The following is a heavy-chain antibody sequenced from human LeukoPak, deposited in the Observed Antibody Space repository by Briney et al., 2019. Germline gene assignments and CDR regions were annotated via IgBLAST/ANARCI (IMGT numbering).Heavy chain of an antibody. Sequence: GGSLRLSCAASEFTFSVYWMSWGRQAPGKGLEWVANINQDGSEKYYVDSVKGRFSISRDNAKNSLFLQMNSLRDEDTAVYFCARSHRSFASGSGDYWGQGTLVTVSS. CDR2: INQDGSEK. J-gene: IGHJ4*02. V-gene: IGHV3-7*05. D-gene: IGHD3-10*01. CDR1: EFTFSVYW. CDR3: ARSHRSFASGSGDY.